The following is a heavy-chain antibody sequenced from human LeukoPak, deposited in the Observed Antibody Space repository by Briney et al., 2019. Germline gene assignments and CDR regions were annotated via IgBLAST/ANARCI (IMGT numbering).Heavy chain of an antibody. CDR1: GFTVSSYS. CDR3: AKGAYYGD. Sequence: GGSLRLSCAASGFTVSSYSMNWVRQAPGKGLEWVSYISSSSSTIYYADSVKGRFTISRDNAKNSLYLQMNSLRAEDTAVYYCAKGAYYGDWGQGTLVTVSS. D-gene: IGHD3-3*01. J-gene: IGHJ4*02. V-gene: IGHV3-48*01. CDR2: ISSSSSTI.